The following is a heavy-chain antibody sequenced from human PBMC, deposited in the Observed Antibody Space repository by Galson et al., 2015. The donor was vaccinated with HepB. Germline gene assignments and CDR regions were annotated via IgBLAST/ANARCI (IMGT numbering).Heavy chain of an antibody. CDR1: GYTFTSYG. D-gene: IGHD3-10*01. CDR2: ISAYNGNT. CDR3: ARRRITMVRGVLRDWFDP. J-gene: IGHJ5*02. Sequence: SVKVSCKASGYTFTSYGISWVRQAPGQGLEWMGWISAYNGNTNYAQKLQGRVTMTTDTSTSTAYMELRSLRSDDTAVYYCARRRITMVRGVLRDWFDPWGQGTLVTVSS. V-gene: IGHV1-18*04.